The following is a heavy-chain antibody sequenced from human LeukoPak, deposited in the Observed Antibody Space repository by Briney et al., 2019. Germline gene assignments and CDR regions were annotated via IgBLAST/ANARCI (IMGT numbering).Heavy chain of an antibody. J-gene: IGHJ5*01. CDR3: ARGRRRDRDGYKSPGSWFDS. V-gene: IGHV4-61*09. CDR2: IYDSGNT. CDR1: GGSTSSGGYF. D-gene: IGHD5-24*01. Sequence: SQTLSLTCTFSGGSTSSGGYFWTWTRQPAGKGLDWIGHIYDSGNTNYNPSLWSRVTISVDTSKNEFSLKLSSVTAADTAVYFCARGRRRDRDGYKSPGSWFDSWGQGTLVTVSS.